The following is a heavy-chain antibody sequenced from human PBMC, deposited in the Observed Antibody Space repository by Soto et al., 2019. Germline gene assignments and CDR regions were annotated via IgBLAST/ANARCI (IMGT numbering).Heavy chain of an antibody. D-gene: IGHD3-3*01. V-gene: IGHV3-30*18. Sequence: GGSLRLSCAASGFTFSSYGMHWVRQAPGMGLEWVAVISYDGSNKYYADSVKGRFTISRDNSKNTLYLQMNSLRAEDTAVYYCAKDLETTPRGYYDFWSGYYPQSSYYGMDVWGQGTTVTVSS. J-gene: IGHJ6*02. CDR2: ISYDGSNK. CDR3: AKDLETTPRGYYDFWSGYYPQSSYYGMDV. CDR1: GFTFSSYG.